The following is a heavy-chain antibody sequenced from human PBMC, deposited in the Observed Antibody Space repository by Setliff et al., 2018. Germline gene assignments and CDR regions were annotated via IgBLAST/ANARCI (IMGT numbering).Heavy chain of an antibody. CDR3: ARDPTRKFDS. V-gene: IGHV3-7*03. CDR1: GFTFSSYW. Sequence: GGSLRLSCAASGFTFSSYWMAWVRQAPGKGLEWVANINQDGSQKYYVDSVKGRFTVSRDNAKNSLYLQVNSLRVEDTALYYCARDPTRKFDSWGQGTLVTVSS. J-gene: IGHJ4*02. CDR2: INQDGSQK.